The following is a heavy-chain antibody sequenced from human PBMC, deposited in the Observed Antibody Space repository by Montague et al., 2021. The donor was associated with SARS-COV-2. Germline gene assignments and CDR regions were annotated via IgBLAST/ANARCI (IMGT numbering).Heavy chain of an antibody. CDR1: GFTFSSYE. D-gene: IGHD3-3*01. Sequence: SLRLSCAASGFTFSSYEMNWVRQAPGKRLEWVSYISSSGSTIYYADSVKGRFTISRDNAKNSLYLQMNSLRAEDTAVYYCARGGTYYNFWSDFYNYHYAMDVWGQGTTVTVSS. CDR3: ARGGTYYNFWSDFYNYHYAMDV. V-gene: IGHV3-48*03. J-gene: IGHJ6*02. CDR2: ISSSGSTI.